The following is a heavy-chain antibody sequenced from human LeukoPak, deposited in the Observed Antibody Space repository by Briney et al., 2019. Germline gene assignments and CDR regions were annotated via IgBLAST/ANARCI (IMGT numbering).Heavy chain of an antibody. CDR3: AKKSCTGGSCYSTPLDY. V-gene: IGHV3-23*01. D-gene: IGHD2-8*02. J-gene: IGHJ4*02. CDR2: ISGSGGST. CDR1: GLTFSSYA. Sequence: GGSLRLSCAASGLTFSSYAMNWVRQAPGKGLEWVSAISGSGGSTYYADSVKGRFTISRDNSKNTLYLQMNSLRAEDTAMYYCAKKSCTGGSCYSTPLDYWGQGPLVTVSS.